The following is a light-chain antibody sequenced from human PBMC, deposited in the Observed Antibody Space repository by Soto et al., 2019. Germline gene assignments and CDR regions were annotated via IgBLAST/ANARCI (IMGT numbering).Light chain of an antibody. CDR3: QQYNNYSWT. V-gene: IGKV1-5*03. CDR1: QSISSW. Sequence: DIQMTQSPSTLSASVGDRVTITCRASQSISSWLAWYQQKQGKATKLLIYKSSSLESGVQSRFRGSGTGTEFTLTIRNVQPDDFANSYCQQYNNYSWTFVQVTKVEIK. J-gene: IGKJ1*01. CDR2: KSS.